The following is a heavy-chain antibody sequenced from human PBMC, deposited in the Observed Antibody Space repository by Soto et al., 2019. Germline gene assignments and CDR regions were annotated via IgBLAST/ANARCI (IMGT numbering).Heavy chain of an antibody. J-gene: IGHJ6*02. D-gene: IGHD3-3*01. CDR2: ISSSSSYI. CDR1: GFTFSSYS. Sequence: GGSLRLSCAASGFTFSSYSMNWVRQAPGKGLEWVSSISSSSSYIYYADSVKGRFTISRDNAKNSLYLQMNSLRAEDTAVYYCARERRHVLRFLAWAHYGMDVWGQGNTVTVS. V-gene: IGHV3-21*01. CDR3: ARERRHVLRFLAWAHYGMDV.